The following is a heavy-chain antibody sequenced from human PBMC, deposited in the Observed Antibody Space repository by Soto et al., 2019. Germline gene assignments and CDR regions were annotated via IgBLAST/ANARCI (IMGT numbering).Heavy chain of an antibody. Sequence: QVQLVQSGAEVKKPGASVKVSCKASGYTFTSYAMHWVRQAPGQRLEWMGWISPHKGDTYYAQRLQGRVTMTTDTSTSTAYMELRSLRSDDTAVYFCARDLDASGSDFTNYWGQGTLVTVSS. CDR2: ISPHKGDT. J-gene: IGHJ4*02. V-gene: IGHV1-3*01. CDR1: GYTFTSYA. D-gene: IGHD3-10*01. CDR3: ARDLDASGSDFTNY.